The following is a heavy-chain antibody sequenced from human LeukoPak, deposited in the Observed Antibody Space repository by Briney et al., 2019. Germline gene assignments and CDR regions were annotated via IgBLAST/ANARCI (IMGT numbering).Heavy chain of an antibody. D-gene: IGHD3-10*01. CDR3: AREKGSGSYKADY. V-gene: IGHV3-23*01. CDR1: GFTFSSHG. J-gene: IGHJ4*02. CDR2: IVGGAGGT. Sequence: GGSLRLSCAASGFTFSSHGMSWVRQAPGKGLEWVSGIVGGAGGTYYADSVKGRFTISRDNSKNTLYLQMNSLRAEDTAVYYCAREKGSGSYKADYWGQGTLVTVSS.